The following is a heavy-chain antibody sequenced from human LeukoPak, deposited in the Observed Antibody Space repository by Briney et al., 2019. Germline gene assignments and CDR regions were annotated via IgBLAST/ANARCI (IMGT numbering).Heavy chain of an antibody. Sequence: PGRSLRLSCAASGFTFSSYGMHWVRQAPGKGLEWVAVISYDGSNKYYADSVKGRFTISRDNSKNTLYLQMNSLRAEDTAVYYCAKDEAAPDYWGQGTLVTVSS. J-gene: IGHJ4*02. D-gene: IGHD6-6*01. CDR1: GFTFSSYG. CDR2: ISYDGSNK. CDR3: AKDEAAPDY. V-gene: IGHV3-30*18.